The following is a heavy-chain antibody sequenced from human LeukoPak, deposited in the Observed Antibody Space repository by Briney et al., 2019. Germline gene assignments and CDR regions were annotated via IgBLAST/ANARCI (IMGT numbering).Heavy chain of an antibody. V-gene: IGHV3-30*03. J-gene: IGHJ4*02. CDR2: ISYDGSNQ. Sequence: GGSLRLSCAASGFTFSTYDMHWVRQAPGKGLEWVALISYDGSNQYYAGSVKGRFTISRDNSKNTLYLQMNSLRAEDTAVYYCVQGTRRGAITMVRGVVGKSFYFDSWGQGTLVTVSS. CDR1: GFTFSTYD. D-gene: IGHD3-10*01. CDR3: VQGTRRGAITMVRGVVGKSFYFDS.